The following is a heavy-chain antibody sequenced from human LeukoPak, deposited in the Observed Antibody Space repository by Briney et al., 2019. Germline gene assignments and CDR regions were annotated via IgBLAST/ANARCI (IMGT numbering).Heavy chain of an antibody. CDR2: IKQDGSEK. V-gene: IGHV3-7*03. D-gene: IGHD1-1*01. Sequence: GGSLRLSCAASGFTFSSYWMSWVRQAPGKGLEWVANIKQDGSEKYYVDSVKGRFTISRDNAKNSLYLQMNSLRAEDTAVYYCARDPGQLGRRDQDYWGQGTLVTVSS. CDR1: GFTFSSYW. CDR3: ARDPGQLGRRDQDY. J-gene: IGHJ4*02.